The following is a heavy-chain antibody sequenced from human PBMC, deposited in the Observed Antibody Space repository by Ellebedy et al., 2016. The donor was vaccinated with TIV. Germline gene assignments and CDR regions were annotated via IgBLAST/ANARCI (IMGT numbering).Heavy chain of an antibody. CDR3: ARIGYSATEFDF. CDR2: IGHKPNTFTT. D-gene: IGHD1-26*01. Sequence: PGGSLRLSCVASGLTFSDHYMDWVRQAPGKGLEWLDRIGHKPNTFTTQYTGSVKGRFTISRDDSKNSLYLQMNTLKTEDTAIYYCARIGYSATEFDFWGQGTLVTVSS. CDR1: GLTFSDHY. J-gene: IGHJ4*02. V-gene: IGHV3-72*01.